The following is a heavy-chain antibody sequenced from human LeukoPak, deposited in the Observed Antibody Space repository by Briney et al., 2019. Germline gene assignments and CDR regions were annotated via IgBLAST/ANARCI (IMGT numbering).Heavy chain of an antibody. Sequence: GESLKISCKGSGYSFTTYGFAGVRQMPGKGLENMGTIYLVDSDTRYSPSFQGQVTISADKSISTAYLQWSSLKASDTAMYYCARLPGTGYWDLPGYNWFDPWGQGTLVTVSS. CDR1: GYSFTTYG. V-gene: IGHV5-51*01. J-gene: IGHJ5*02. CDR3: ARLPGTGYWDLPGYNWFDP. D-gene: IGHD1-14*01. CDR2: IYLVDSDT.